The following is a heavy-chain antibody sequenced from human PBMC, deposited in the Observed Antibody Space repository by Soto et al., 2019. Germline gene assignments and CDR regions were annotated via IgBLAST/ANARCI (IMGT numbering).Heavy chain of an antibody. CDR3: ARGLDYYDSSGYFTTYYFDF. CDR1: GYTFTGYY. J-gene: IGHJ4*02. Sequence: ASVKVSCKASGYTFTGYYMHWVRQVPGQGLEWMGWINPNSGGTNYEQKFQGRVTMTRDTSISTAYMELSRLRSDDTAVYYCARGLDYYDSSGYFTTYYFDFWGQGALVTVSS. D-gene: IGHD3-22*01. CDR2: INPNSGGT. V-gene: IGHV1-2*02.